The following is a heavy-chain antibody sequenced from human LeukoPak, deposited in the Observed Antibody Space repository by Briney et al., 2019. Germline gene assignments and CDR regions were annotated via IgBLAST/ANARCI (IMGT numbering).Heavy chain of an antibody. CDR2: IWYDGSNK. V-gene: IGHV3-33*01. D-gene: IGHD2-15*01. J-gene: IGHJ6*02. Sequence: GGSLRLSCAASGVTFSSFGMHWVRQAPGKGLEWVAVIWYDGSNKYYADSVKGRFTISRDNSKNTLYLQMNSLRAEDTAVYYCARDGDITPTDVWGQGTTVTVSS. CDR1: GVTFSSFG. CDR3: ARDGDITPTDV.